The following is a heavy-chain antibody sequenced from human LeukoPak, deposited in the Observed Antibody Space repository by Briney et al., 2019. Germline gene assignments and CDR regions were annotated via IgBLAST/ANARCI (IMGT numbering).Heavy chain of an antibody. CDR1: GGSFSGYY. D-gene: IGHD3-22*01. V-gene: IGHV4-34*01. Sequence: SETLSLTCAVYGGSFSGYYWSWIRQPPGKGLEWIGEINHSGSTNYNPSLKSRVTISVDTSKNQFSLKLSSVTAADTAVYYCARASPTHYYDSSGYYSIGVGEDYWGQGTLVTVSS. CDR3: ARASPTHYYDSSGYYSIGVGEDY. J-gene: IGHJ4*02. CDR2: INHSGST.